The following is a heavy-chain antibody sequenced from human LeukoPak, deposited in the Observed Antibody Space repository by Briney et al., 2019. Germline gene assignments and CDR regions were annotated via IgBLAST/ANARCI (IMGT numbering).Heavy chain of an antibody. V-gene: IGHV4-30-2*01. D-gene: IGHD3-22*01. CDR2: IYHSGST. Sequence: SETLSLTCTVSGGSISSGGYYWSWIRQPPGKGLEWIGYIYHSGSTYYNPSLKSRVTISVDRSKNQFSLKLSSVTAADTAVYYCATGGDYYYDSSGYLLDYWGQGTLVTVSS. CDR3: ATGGDYYYDSSGYLLDY. J-gene: IGHJ4*02. CDR1: GGSISSGGYY.